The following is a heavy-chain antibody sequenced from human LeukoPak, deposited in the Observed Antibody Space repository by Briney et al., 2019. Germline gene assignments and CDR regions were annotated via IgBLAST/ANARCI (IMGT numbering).Heavy chain of an antibody. D-gene: IGHD3-10*01. CDR2: IIPILGIA. CDR3: GADRGFGSGNYYNY. J-gene: IGHJ4*02. CDR1: GGTFSSYA. Sequence: SVKVSCKASGGTFSSYAISWVRQAPGQGLEWMGRIIPILGIANYAQKFQERVTITRDMSRSTAYMELSSLRSEDAAVYYCGADRGFGSGNYYNYWGLGTLVTVSS. V-gene: IGHV1-69*04.